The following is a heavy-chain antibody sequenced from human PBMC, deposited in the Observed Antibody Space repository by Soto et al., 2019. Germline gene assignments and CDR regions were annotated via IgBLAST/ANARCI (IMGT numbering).Heavy chain of an antibody. CDR2: ICWNSGSI. CDR1: GFTFDDYA. CDR3: AKGIRSSSWYEYDAFDI. D-gene: IGHD6-13*01. V-gene: IGHV3-9*01. Sequence: EVQLVESGGGLVQPGRSLRLSCAASGFTFDDYAMHWVRQAPGKGLEWVSGICWNSGSIGYADSVKGRFTISRDNAKNSLYLQMNSLRAEDTALYYCAKGIRSSSWYEYDAFDIWGQGTMVTVSS. J-gene: IGHJ3*02.